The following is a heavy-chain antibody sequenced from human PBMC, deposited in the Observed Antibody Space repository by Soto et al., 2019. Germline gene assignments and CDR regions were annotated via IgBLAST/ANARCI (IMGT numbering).Heavy chain of an antibody. CDR3: AKDGYNYYEF. D-gene: IGHD5-12*01. V-gene: IGHV3-49*04. CDR1: GFTLGDNG. J-gene: IGHJ4*02. CDR2: IRSETLGGTI. Sequence: GGPLRLSCAVSGFTLGDNGRSWVRQAPGKGLEWVGFIRSETLGGTIDYAASEKGRFVITKDDSKGIAYLHMNSLKTEDTATYFCAKDGYNYYEFWGRGTLVTVSS.